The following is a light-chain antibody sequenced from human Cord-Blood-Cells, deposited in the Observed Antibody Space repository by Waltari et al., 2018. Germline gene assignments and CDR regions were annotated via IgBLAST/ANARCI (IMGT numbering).Light chain of an antibody. CDR1: QSVSSY. CDR2: DAS. V-gene: IGKV3-11*01. Sequence: EIVLTQSPATLSLSPGASSTLSCRASQSVSSYLAWYQQKPGQAPRLLIYDASNRATGIPARFSGSGSGTDFTLTISSLEPEDFAVYYCQQRSNWPPTFGPGTKVDIK. CDR3: QQRSNWPPT. J-gene: IGKJ3*01.